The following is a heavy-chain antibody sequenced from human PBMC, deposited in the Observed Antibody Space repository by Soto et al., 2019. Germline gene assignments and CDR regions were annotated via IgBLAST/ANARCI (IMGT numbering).Heavy chain of an antibody. V-gene: IGHV1-8*01. CDR1: GYSFTNCD. CDR2: MNPGSGDT. CDR3: ARMETFGSLNWFDS. J-gene: IGHJ5*01. Sequence: ASVKVSCKASGYSFTNCDVIWVRQATGQGLEWMGWMNPGSGDTGYAQKFPGRVTMTRAISIATAYTELGSLRSDDTAIFYCARMETFGSLNWFDSWGQVTLVTVSS. D-gene: IGHD3-10*01.